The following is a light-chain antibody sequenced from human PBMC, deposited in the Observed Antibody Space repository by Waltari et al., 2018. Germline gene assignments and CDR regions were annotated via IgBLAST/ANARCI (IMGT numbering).Light chain of an antibody. CDR2: VNSNGSH. J-gene: IGLJ3*02. V-gene: IGLV4-69*02. Sequence: QLVLTQSPSASASLRASVKPTCTLRSGHSSNVIAWLQQQPEKGPRLFMKVNSNGSHSTGADIPDRFSRARAGAERYLTISSLQSEDEAVSYCQTEGHGTWVFGVGTKLTVL. CDR3: QTEGHGTWV. CDR1: SGHSSNV.